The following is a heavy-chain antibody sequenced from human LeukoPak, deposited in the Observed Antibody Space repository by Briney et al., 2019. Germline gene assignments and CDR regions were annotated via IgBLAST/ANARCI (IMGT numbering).Heavy chain of an antibody. V-gene: IGHV1-69*05. CDR2: IIPIFGTA. CDR1: GGTFSSYA. Sequence: GASVKVSCKASGGTFSSYAISWVRQAPGQGLEWMGGIIPIFGTANYAQKFQGRVTITTDESTSTACMELSSLRSEDTAVYYCASHIYCGGDCYPLFDYWGQGTLVTVSS. J-gene: IGHJ4*02. CDR3: ASHIYCGGDCYPLFDY. D-gene: IGHD2-21*02.